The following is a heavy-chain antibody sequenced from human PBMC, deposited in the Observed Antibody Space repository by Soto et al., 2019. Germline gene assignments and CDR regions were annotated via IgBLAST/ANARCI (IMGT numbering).Heavy chain of an antibody. Sequence: ASVKVSCKASGGTFSSYAISWVRQAPGQGLEWMGGIIPIFGTANYAQKFQGRVTITADESTSTAYMELSSLRSEDTAGYYCARRWQVTGTTYFDYWGQGTLVTVSS. D-gene: IGHD1-7*01. CDR3: ARRWQVTGTTYFDY. V-gene: IGHV1-69*13. J-gene: IGHJ4*02. CDR1: GGTFSSYA. CDR2: IIPIFGTA.